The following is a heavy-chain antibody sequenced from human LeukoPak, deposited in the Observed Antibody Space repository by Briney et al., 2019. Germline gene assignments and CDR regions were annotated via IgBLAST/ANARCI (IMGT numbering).Heavy chain of an antibody. J-gene: IGHJ4*02. CDR1: GFIFRNYW. CDR3: AKDNSHYYDSSGYYNY. D-gene: IGHD3-22*01. V-gene: IGHV3-9*01. Sequence: GGSLRLSCAASGFIFRNYWMHWVRQAPGKGLEWVSGISWNSGSIGYADSVKGRFTISRDNAKNSLYLQMNSLRAEDTALYYCAKDNSHYYDSSGYYNYWGQGTLVTVSS. CDR2: ISWNSGSI.